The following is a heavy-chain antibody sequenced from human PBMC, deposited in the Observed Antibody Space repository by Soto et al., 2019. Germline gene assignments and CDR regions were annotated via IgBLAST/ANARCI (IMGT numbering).Heavy chain of an antibody. CDR3: ARKGAGLDY. D-gene: IGHD1-26*01. J-gene: IGHJ4*02. CDR1: GFTFDNYG. Sequence: GGSLILSCAASGFTFDNYGMSLVRQVPGKGLEWVSNINWNGGSIGYADSVKGRFTISRDNAKNSLYLQMNSLRAEDTALYYCARKGAGLDYWGQGALVTVSS. V-gene: IGHV3-20*04. CDR2: INWNGGSI.